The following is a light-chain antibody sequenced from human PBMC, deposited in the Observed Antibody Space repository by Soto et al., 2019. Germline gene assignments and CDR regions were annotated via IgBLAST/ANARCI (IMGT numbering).Light chain of an antibody. CDR1: SSNIKTNG. Sequence: QSVLTQPPSASGTPGQRVTISCSGGSSNIKTNGVSWYQQVPGAAPKLLIYSNNQRPSGAPDRFPGSKSGTSASLAISGLQSEDEATYHCATWDDSLNGLIFGGGTKLTVL. CDR3: ATWDDSLNGLI. V-gene: IGLV1-44*01. CDR2: SNN. J-gene: IGLJ2*01.